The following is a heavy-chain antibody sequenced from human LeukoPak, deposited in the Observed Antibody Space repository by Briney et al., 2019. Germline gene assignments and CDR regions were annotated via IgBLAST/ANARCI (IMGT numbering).Heavy chain of an antibody. CDR2: IYTSGST. J-gene: IGHJ4*02. CDR3: ARVIFGVALDY. V-gene: IGHV4-61*02. CDR1: GASISSASYY. Sequence: SETLSLXCTVSGASISSASYYWSWTRQPAGKGLEWIGRIYTSGSTNYNPSLKSRVTISVDTSKNQFSLKLNSVTAADTAVYYCARVIFGVALDYWGQGTLVTVSS. D-gene: IGHD3-3*01.